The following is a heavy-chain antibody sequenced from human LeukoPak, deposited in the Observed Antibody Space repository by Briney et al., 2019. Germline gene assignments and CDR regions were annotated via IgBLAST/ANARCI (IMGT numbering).Heavy chain of an antibody. CDR2: IIPIFGTA. CDR3: ARGYSIAVAGTFWFDP. CDR1: GGTFSSYA. J-gene: IGHJ5*02. D-gene: IGHD6-19*01. Sequence: SVKVSCKASGGTFSSYAISWVRQAPGQGLEWMGRIIPIFGTANYAQKFQGRVTITTDESTSTAYMELSSLRSEDTAVYYCARGYSIAVAGTFWFDPWGQGTLVTVSS. V-gene: IGHV1-69*05.